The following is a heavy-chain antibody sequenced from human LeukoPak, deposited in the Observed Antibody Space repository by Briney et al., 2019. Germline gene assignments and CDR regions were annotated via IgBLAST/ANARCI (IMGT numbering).Heavy chain of an antibody. CDR2: ISGSGGST. CDR3: AKVADDYGDYDWFDP. V-gene: IGHV3-23*01. CDR1: GFTFSSYA. J-gene: IGHJ5*02. D-gene: IGHD4-17*01. Sequence: GGSLRLSCAASGFTFSSYAMSWVRQAPGKGLEWVSAISGSGGSTYYADSVKGRFTISRGNSKNTLYLQMNSLRAEDTAVYYCAKVADDYGDYDWFDPWGQGTLVTVSS.